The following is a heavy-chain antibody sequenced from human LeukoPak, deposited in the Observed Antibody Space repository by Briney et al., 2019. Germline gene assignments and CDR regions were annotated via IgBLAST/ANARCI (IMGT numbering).Heavy chain of an antibody. D-gene: IGHD3-3*01. CDR2: IYYSGST. V-gene: IGHV4-59*12. Sequence: SETLSLTCTVSGGSIRGYYWSWIRQPPGKGLEWIGYIYYSGSTNYNPSLKSRVTISVDTSKNQFSLKLSSVTAADTAVYYCARGQARDGPGYDFWSGYQSGHFDYWGQGTLVTVSS. J-gene: IGHJ4*02. CDR1: GGSIRGYY. CDR3: ARGQARDGPGYDFWSGYQSGHFDY.